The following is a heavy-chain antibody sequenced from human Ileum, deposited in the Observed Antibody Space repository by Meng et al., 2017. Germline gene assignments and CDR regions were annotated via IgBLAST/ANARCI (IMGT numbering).Heavy chain of an antibody. J-gene: IGHJ4*02. V-gene: IGHV3-33*01. D-gene: IGHD2/OR15-2a*01. Sequence: GGSLRLSCAASGIAFTRSGMHWVRQGPGKGREWVAMIWSDGNQKYYADSVKGRFTVSRDNSNNMRYLQRDRLKVEDTGLYYCARDKGTTSCDTWGQGTLVTVSS. CDR2: IWSDGNQK. CDR1: GIAFTRSG. CDR3: ARDKGTTSCDT.